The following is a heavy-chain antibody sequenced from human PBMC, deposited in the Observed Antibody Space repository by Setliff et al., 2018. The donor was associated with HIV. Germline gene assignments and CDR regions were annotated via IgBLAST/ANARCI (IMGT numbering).Heavy chain of an antibody. CDR1: GYSFTTLW. CDR2: VFPDDSDT. CDR3: ATPGYCSSPDCMNVFNF. Sequence: GESLKISCQASGYSFTTLWIAWVRQMPGKGLEWMGMVFPDDSDTRYSPSFQGLVTISADKSISTAYVQWSSLEASDTAMYYCATPGYCSSPDCMNVFNFWGHGTMVTVSS. J-gene: IGHJ3*01. D-gene: IGHD2-2*01. V-gene: IGHV5-51*01.